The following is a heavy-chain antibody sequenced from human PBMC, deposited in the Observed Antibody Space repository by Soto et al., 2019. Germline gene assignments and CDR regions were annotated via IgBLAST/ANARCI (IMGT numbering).Heavy chain of an antibody. J-gene: IGHJ6*03. Sequence: QVQLVQSGAEVKKPGASVKVSCKVSGYTLTELSMHWVRQAPGKGLEWMGGFDPEDGETIYAQKFQGRVTMTEDTSTDTAYIELSRLISEDTAVYYCATANIVPPTYYMDVWGKGTTVTVSS. D-gene: IGHD3-16*02. V-gene: IGHV1-24*01. CDR1: GYTLTELS. CDR2: FDPEDGET. CDR3: ATANIVPPTYYMDV.